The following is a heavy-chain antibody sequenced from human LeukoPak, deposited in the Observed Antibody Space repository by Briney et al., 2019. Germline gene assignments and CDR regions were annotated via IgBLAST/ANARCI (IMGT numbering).Heavy chain of an antibody. CDR1: GYTFTNYY. CDR2: INPSGGST. D-gene: IGHD3-10*01. J-gene: IGHJ6*03. Sequence: ASVRVSYKASGYTFTNYYMHWVRQAPGQGGEWMGIINPSGGSTSYAQKFQGRVTMTSDTSTSTVYMELSSLRSEDTAVYYCAEGPGYMDVWGKGTTVTVSS. V-gene: IGHV1-46*01. CDR3: AEGPGYMDV.